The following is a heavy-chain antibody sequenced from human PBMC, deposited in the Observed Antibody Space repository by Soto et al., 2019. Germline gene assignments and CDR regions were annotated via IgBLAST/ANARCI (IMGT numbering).Heavy chain of an antibody. J-gene: IGHJ5*02. CDR2: IYYTGST. CDR1: GGSISSYY. Sequence: TSETLSLTCTVSGGSISSYYWSWIRQPPGKGLEWIGYIYYTGSTSYNPSLKSRVTISVDTSKNQFSLKLSSVAAADTAVYYCVKGGSSKFDPWGQGTLVTVS. V-gene: IGHV4-59*01. CDR3: VKGGSSKFDP. D-gene: IGHD1-26*01.